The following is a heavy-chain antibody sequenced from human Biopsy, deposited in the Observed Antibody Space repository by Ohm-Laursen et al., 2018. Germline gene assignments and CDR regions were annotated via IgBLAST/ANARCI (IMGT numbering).Heavy chain of an antibody. CDR3: ARGRLSGTRRALDI. CDR2: MNPKSGDT. D-gene: IGHD1-7*01. Sequence: ASVKVSCKASGYTFTNYYMHWVRQASGQGLEWMGWMNPKSGDTGYAHKFQGRVTMARNASISTANMEMSSLRSEDTAVYYCARGRLSGTRRALDIWGQGTMVTVSS. CDR1: GYTFTNYY. V-gene: IGHV1-8*02. J-gene: IGHJ3*02.